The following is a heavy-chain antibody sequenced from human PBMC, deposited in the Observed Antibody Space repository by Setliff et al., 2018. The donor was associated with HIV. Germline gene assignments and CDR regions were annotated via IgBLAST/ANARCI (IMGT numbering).Heavy chain of an antibody. CDR1: GYTFTGYY. CDR3: ATVNTVGYNYYGMDV. Sequence: GASVKVSCKASGYTFTGYYVHWVRQAPGQGLEWMGRIIPNSGGTNYAQKFQGRVTMTRDTSISTAYMELRSLRSDDTAVYFCATVNTVGYNYYGMDVWGQGTTVTVSS. J-gene: IGHJ6*02. D-gene: IGHD5-18*01. V-gene: IGHV1-2*06. CDR2: IIPNSGGT.